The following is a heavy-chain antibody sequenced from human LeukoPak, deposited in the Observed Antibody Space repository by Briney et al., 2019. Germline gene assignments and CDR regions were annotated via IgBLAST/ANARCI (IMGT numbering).Heavy chain of an antibody. Sequence: ASVKVSCKASGYTFTSYGISWVRQAPGQGLEWMGWISAYNGNTNYAQKLQGRVTMTTDTSTRTAYMELRSLRSDDTAVYYCARDWAYCGGDCYPPDVAFDYWAREPWSPSPQ. V-gene: IGHV1-18*01. J-gene: IGHJ4*02. CDR1: GYTFTSYG. D-gene: IGHD2-21*02. CDR2: ISAYNGNT. CDR3: ARDWAYCGGDCYPPDVAFDY.